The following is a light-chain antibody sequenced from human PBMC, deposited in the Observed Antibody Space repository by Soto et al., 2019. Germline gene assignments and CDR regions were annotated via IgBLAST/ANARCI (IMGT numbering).Light chain of an antibody. CDR3: HQRSDWPRDTWT. V-gene: IGKV3-11*01. CDR2: DAS. Sequence: EIVLTQSPATLSLSPGARATLSCRASQSVSSYLAWYQQKPGQAPRLLIYDASNRATGIPARFSGSGTATDFTLTISSLEPEDFSVYYCHQRSDWPRDTWTFGQGTKVEIK. J-gene: IGKJ1*01. CDR1: QSVSSY.